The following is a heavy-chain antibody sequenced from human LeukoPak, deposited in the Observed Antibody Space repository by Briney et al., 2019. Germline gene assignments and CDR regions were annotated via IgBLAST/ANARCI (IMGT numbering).Heavy chain of an antibody. CDR1: GFTFSDYH. Sequence: GSLRLSCAASGFTFSDYHMSWIRQAPGKGLEWVSYISSSGSTIYYADSVKGRFTISRDKAKNSLYLQMNSLRAEDTAVYYCARGRGLWSGRTYYYYGMDVWGQGTTVTVSS. J-gene: IGHJ6*02. CDR2: ISSSGSTI. V-gene: IGHV3-11*01. CDR3: ARGRGLWSGRTYYYYGMDV. D-gene: IGHD3-3*01.